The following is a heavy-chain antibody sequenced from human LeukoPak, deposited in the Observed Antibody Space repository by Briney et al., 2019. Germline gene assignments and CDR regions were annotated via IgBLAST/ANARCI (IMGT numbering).Heavy chain of an antibody. J-gene: IGHJ4*02. CDR3: ARVLDGSGSRSFDY. CDR2: IDSDGNST. Sequence: GGSLRLSCAASGFTFSSYWMHWVRQAPGKGLVWVSRIDSDGNSTNYADSVKGRFTISRDNAKNTLYLQMNSLRAEDTAVYFCARVLDGSGSRSFDYWGQGTLVTVSS. V-gene: IGHV3-74*01. CDR1: GFTFSSYW. D-gene: IGHD3-10*01.